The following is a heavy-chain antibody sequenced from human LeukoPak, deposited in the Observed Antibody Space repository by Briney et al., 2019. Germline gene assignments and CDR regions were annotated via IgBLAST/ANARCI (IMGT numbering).Heavy chain of an antibody. CDR3: ARDSGSYYPSDL. V-gene: IGHV4-38-2*02. Sequence: SSETLSLTCTVSGYSISSGYYLGWLRPPPGKGLEWIGMCYHSGNTYYNPSLKSRVTILVDTSKNQFSLKLRSVTAADTAVYYSARDSGSYYPSDLWGQGTLVTVSS. CDR1: GYSISSGYY. J-gene: IGHJ5*02. D-gene: IGHD1-26*01. CDR2: CYHSGNT.